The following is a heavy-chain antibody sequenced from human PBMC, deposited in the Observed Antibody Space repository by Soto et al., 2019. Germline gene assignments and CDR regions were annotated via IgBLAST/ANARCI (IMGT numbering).Heavy chain of an antibody. Sequence: QVQLVQSGAEVKKPGASVKVSCKASGYTFTGYYMHWVRQAPGQGLEWMGWINPNSGGTNYAQKFQGRVTMTRDTSISTAYMELSRLRSDDTAVYYCARRIAARPYYYYYYGMDVWGQGTTVTVSS. CDR1: GYTFTGYY. D-gene: IGHD6-6*01. CDR3: ARRIAARPYYYYYYGMDV. V-gene: IGHV1-2*02. J-gene: IGHJ6*02. CDR2: INPNSGGT.